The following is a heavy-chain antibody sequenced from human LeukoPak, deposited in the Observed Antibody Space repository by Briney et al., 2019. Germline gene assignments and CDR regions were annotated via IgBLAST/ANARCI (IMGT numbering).Heavy chain of an antibody. Sequence: GGSLRLSCAASGFTFSSYAMHWVRQAPGKGLEYVSAISSNGGSTYYANSVKGRFTISRDNSKNTLYLQMGSLRAEDMAVYYCARDGTVASFDYWGQGTLVTVSS. V-gene: IGHV3-64*01. CDR2: ISSNGGST. D-gene: IGHD5-12*01. CDR3: ARDGTVASFDY. J-gene: IGHJ4*02. CDR1: GFTFSSYA.